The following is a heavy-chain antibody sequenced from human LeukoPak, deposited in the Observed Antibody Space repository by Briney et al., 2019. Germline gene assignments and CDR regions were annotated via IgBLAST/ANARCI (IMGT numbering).Heavy chain of an antibody. CDR1: ALTVVSRS. Sequence: GGSLRLSCAALALTVVSRSTNGVRQAPGKGLECVSIIYSGEVTSHADSVKGRFTISRDSGTNTLFLQMDNLRADDTAVYYFLRVVAAVGLRYYHYVDVWGKGTTVTVSS. CDR3: LRVVAAVGLRYYHYVDV. CDR2: IYSGEVT. J-gene: IGHJ6*03. D-gene: IGHD2-15*01. V-gene: IGHV3-53*01.